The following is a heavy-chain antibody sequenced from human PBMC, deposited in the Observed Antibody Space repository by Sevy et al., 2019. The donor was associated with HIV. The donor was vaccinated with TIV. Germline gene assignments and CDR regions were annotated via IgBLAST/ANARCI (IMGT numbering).Heavy chain of an antibody. V-gene: IGHV3-23*01. J-gene: IGHJ4*02. CDR1: GFTFSSYA. CDR3: AKDGTYYYDSSGYWYFDY. D-gene: IGHD3-22*01. Sequence: GGSLRLSCAASGFTFSSYAMSWVRQAPGKGLEWVSAISGSGGSTYYADSVKGRFTISRDNSKNTLYLQMNSLRAEDTAVYYYAKDGTYYYDSSGYWYFDYWGQGTLVTVSS. CDR2: ISGSGGST.